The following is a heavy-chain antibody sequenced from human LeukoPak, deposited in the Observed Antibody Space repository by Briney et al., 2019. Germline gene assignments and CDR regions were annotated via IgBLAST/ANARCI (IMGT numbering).Heavy chain of an antibody. CDR2: TRNKANSYTT. Sequence: GGSLGLSCAASGFTFSDHYMDWVRQAPGKGLEWVGRTRNKANSYTTEYAASVKGRFTISRDDSKNSLYLQMNSLKTEDTAVYYCARAIPSSSRKYIDYWGQGTLVTVSS. J-gene: IGHJ4*02. D-gene: IGHD6-13*01. CDR1: GFTFSDHY. V-gene: IGHV3-72*01. CDR3: ARAIPSSSRKYIDY.